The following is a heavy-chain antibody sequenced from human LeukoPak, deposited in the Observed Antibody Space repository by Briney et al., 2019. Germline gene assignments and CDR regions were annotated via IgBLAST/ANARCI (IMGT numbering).Heavy chain of an antibody. V-gene: IGHV1-2*06. CDR3: ARDQGSLTRSWYTGY. D-gene: IGHD6-13*01. J-gene: IGHJ4*02. CDR1: GYTFTGYH. CDR2: INPYSGDT. Sequence: ASVKVSCKASGYTFTGYHIHWVRQAPGQGLEWMGRINPYSGDTNFAQKFQGRVTITRDTSITTAYMDLSSLTPDDTAVYFCARDQGSLTRSWYTGYWGQGTQATVSS.